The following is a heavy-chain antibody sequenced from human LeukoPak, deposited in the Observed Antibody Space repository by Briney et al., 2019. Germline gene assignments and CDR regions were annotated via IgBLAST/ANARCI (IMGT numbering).Heavy chain of an antibody. CDR3: ARGGSYRHFDY. V-gene: IGHV3-72*01. D-gene: IGHD3-16*02. CDR2: AKNKANSYTT. CDR1: GFTFSDHY. Sequence: GGSLRLSCAASGFTFSDHYMDWVRQAPGKGLEWVGRAKNKANSYTTEYAASVEGRFTISRDDSKNSLYLQMNSLKTEDTAAYYCARGGSYRHFDYWGQGTLVTVSS. J-gene: IGHJ4*02.